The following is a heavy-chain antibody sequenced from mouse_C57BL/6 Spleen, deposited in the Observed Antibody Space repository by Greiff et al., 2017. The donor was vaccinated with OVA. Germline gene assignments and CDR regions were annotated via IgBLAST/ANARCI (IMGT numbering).Heavy chain of an antibody. CDR1: GYTFTDYN. J-gene: IGHJ3*01. Sequence: VQLQQSGPELVKPGASVKMSCKASGYTFTDYNMHWVKQSHGKSLEWIGYINPNNGGTSYNQKFKGKATLTVNKYSSTAYMELRSLTAEDSAVYYCARGSSGFPWFAYWGQGTLVTVSA. CDR3: ARGSSGFPWFAY. CDR2: INPNNGGT. V-gene: IGHV1-22*01. D-gene: IGHD3-2*02.